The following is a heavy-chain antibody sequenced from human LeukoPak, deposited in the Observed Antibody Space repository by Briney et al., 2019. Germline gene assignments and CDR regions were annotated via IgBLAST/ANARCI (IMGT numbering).Heavy chain of an antibody. V-gene: IGHV3-74*01. J-gene: IGHJ4*02. CDR2: INFDGTIT. Sequence: PGGSLRLSCAASGFNFSSYWMHWVRQAPGKGLVWVSHINFDGTITNYADSMKGRFTISRDNAKNTLFLQMDSLGAEDTAVYYCVGEVGSIDYWGQGTLVAVSS. CDR1: GFNFSSYW. D-gene: IGHD1-26*01. CDR3: VGEVGSIDY.